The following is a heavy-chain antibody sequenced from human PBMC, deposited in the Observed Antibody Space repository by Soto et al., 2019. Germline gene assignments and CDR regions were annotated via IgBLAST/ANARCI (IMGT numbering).Heavy chain of an antibody. V-gene: IGHV3-7*01. CDR1: GFTLSSYW. Sequence: GGSLRLSCAVSGFTLSSYWMSWVRQAPGKGLEWVANIKKDGSEKYFVDSVRGRFALSRDNAKNSLQLQMNSLRAEDTAIYFCARVAYFNGWIFDYWGQGTLVTGSP. D-gene: IGHD6-19*01. CDR2: IKKDGSEK. CDR3: ARVAYFNGWIFDY. J-gene: IGHJ4*01.